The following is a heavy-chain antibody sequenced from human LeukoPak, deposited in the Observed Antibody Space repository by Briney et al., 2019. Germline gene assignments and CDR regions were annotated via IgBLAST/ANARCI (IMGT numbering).Heavy chain of an antibody. V-gene: IGHV4-59*12. D-gene: IGHD3-10*01. J-gene: IGHJ3*02. Sequence: SETLSLTCTVSGGSISIYYWNWIRQPAGKRLEWIGNIFYSGSTYYSPSVKSRVTISLDTSRNQFSLKLNSVTAADTAVYYCAKSNGYGLVDIWGQGTMVTVSS. CDR1: GGSISIYY. CDR2: IFYSGST. CDR3: AKSNGYGLVDI.